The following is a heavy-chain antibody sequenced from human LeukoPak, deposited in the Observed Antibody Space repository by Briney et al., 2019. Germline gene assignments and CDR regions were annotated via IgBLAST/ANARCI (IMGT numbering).Heavy chain of an antibody. CDR1: GFTFSSYS. J-gene: IGHJ4*02. Sequence: GGSLRLSCAASGFTFSSYSMNWVRQAPGKWLEWVSYISSSSSTIYYADSVKGRFTISRDNAKNSLYLQMNSLRAEDTAVYYCARDLPRHYDFWSGYYGSPDEKFDYWGQGTLVTVSS. CDR3: ARDLPRHYDFWSGYYGSPDEKFDY. V-gene: IGHV3-48*01. CDR2: ISSSSSTI. D-gene: IGHD3-3*01.